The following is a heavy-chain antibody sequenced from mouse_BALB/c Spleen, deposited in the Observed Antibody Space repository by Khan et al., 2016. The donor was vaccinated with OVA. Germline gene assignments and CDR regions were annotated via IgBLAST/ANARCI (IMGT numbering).Heavy chain of an antibody. CDR3: ASELGRYYAMDY. CDR2: ITISGST. Sequence: EVELVESGPGLVKPSQSLSLTCTVTGYSITRDYAWNWIRQFPGNKLEWMGYITISGSTNYNPSLKSRISITRDTSKNQFFLQLNSVTTEDTATYYCASELGRYYAMDYWGQGTSVTVSS. D-gene: IGHD4-1*01. V-gene: IGHV3-2*02. CDR1: GYSITRDYA. J-gene: IGHJ4*01.